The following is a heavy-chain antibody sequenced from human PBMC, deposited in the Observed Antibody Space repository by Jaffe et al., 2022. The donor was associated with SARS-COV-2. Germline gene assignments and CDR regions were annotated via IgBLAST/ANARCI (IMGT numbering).Heavy chain of an antibody. CDR1: GFTFDDYA. J-gene: IGHJ4*02. Sequence: EVQLVESGGGLVQPGRSLRLSCAASGFTFDDYAMHWVRQAPGKGLEWVSGISWNSGSIGYADSVKGRFTISRDNAKNSLYLQMNSLRAEDTALYYCAKARIAVARGLPIDYWGQGTLVTVSS. V-gene: IGHV3-9*01. D-gene: IGHD6-19*01. CDR3: AKARIAVARGLPIDY. CDR2: ISWNSGSI.